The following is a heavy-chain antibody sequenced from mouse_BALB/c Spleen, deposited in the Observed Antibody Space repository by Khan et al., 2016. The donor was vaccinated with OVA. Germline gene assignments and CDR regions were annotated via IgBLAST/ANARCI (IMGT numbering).Heavy chain of an antibody. CDR1: GYSFTGYY. CDR3: AIYHGYFDV. V-gene: IGHV1-26*01. J-gene: IGHJ1*01. D-gene: IGHD1-1*01. Sequence: EVELVESGPDLVKPGASVKISCKASGYSFTGYYLHWVKQSHGKSLEWIGRVNPNNGGTSYNQKFKGKAILTVDKSSNTAYMELRSLTSEDSAVYFCAIYHGYFDVWGAGTTVTVSS. CDR2: VNPNNGGT.